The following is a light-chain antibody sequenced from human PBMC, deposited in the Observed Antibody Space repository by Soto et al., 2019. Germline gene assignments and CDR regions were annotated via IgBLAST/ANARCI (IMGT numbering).Light chain of an antibody. J-gene: IGLJ1*01. CDR1: NSNIGATYD. CDR2: GNR. Sequence: QSVLTHPPSVSGTPGQRVTISYPGSNSNIGATYDVHWYQQLPGTAPKLLIYGNRNRHSGVPDRFSGSKSGTSASLAITGLQAEDEAHYYCQSYDSSLSASYVFGTGTKVTVL. V-gene: IGLV1-40*01. CDR3: QSYDSSLSASYV.